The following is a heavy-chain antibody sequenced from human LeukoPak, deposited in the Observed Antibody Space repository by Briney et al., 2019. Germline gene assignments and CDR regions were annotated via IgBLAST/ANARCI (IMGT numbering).Heavy chain of an antibody. V-gene: IGHV4-39*07. Sequence: SETLSLTCTVSGGSPSSSSYYWGWIRQPPGKGLEWIGSIYYSGSTYYNPSLKSRVTISVDTSKNQFSLKLTSVTAADTAVYYCARVVVAATEWFDPWGQGTLVTVSS. J-gene: IGHJ5*02. D-gene: IGHD2-15*01. CDR3: ARVVVAATEWFDP. CDR1: GGSPSSSSYY. CDR2: IYYSGST.